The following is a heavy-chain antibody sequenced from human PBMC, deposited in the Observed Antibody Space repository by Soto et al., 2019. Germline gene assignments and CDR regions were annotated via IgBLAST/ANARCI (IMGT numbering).Heavy chain of an antibody. J-gene: IGHJ4*02. CDR1: GFTFDNFA. Sequence: EVRLLESGGGLEQPGGSLRLSCTTSGFTFDNFAMSWVRQAPGRGLEWVSAISGGGGGRYHADSVKGRFIISRDNSKNTVYLQVNGLRIEDTAVYYCAKDVHYDSSGGLDYWGQGTLVTVSS. CDR3: AKDVHYDSSGGLDY. CDR2: ISGGGGGR. V-gene: IGHV3-23*01. D-gene: IGHD3-22*01.